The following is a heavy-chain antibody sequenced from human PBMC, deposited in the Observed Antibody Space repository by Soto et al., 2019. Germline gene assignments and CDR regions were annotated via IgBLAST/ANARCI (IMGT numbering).Heavy chain of an antibody. D-gene: IGHD1-26*01. CDR1: GYSFTSYW. V-gene: IGHV5-51*01. J-gene: IGHJ6*02. CDR2: IYPGDSDT. Sequence: PGESLKIACKGSGYSFTSYWIGWVRQMPGKGLEWMGIIYPGDSDTRYSPSFQGQVTISADKSISTAYLQWSSLKASDTAMYYCARAANLSGSYFINYYYGMDVWGQGTTVTVSS. CDR3: ARAANLSGSYFINYYYGMDV.